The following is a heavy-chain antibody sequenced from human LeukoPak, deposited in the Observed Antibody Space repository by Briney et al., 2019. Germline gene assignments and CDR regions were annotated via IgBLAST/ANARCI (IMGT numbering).Heavy chain of an antibody. CDR3: AKGRGFRVWDPWDN. D-gene: IGHD3-16*01. CDR1: GFTVRSNY. J-gene: IGHJ4*02. Sequence: GGSLRLSCAASGFTVRSNYMSWVRQAPGKGLEWVSIIYGGGSVFYADSVKGRFTISRDNSKNTLFLEMNSLRVEDTAVYYCAKGRGFRVWDPWDNWGQGTLITVSS. CDR2: IYGGGSV. V-gene: IGHV3-53*01.